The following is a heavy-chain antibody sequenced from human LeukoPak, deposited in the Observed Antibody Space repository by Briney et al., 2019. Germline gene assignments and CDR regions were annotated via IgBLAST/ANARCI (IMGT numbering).Heavy chain of an antibody. V-gene: IGHV3-23*01. CDR3: AKEHREKSSREYDF. CDR2: ISGSGGST. J-gene: IGHJ4*02. D-gene: IGHD3-10*01. Sequence: GGSLRLSCAASGFTFSSYAMSWVRQAPGKGLEWVSVISGSGGSTYYADSVKGRFTISRDTSKSSLYLQMNSLRPEDTAVYFCAKEHREKSSREYDFWGQGTLVTVSS. CDR1: GFTFSSYA.